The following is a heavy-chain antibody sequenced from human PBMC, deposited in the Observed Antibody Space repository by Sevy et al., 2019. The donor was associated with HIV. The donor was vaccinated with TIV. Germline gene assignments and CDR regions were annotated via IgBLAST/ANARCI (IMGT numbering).Heavy chain of an antibody. V-gene: IGHV3-11*01. CDR3: ARELAAAEPGGNYYYMDV. Sequence: GGSLRLSCAASGFTFSDYYMSWIRQAPGKGLEWASYISSSGSTIYYADSVKGRFTISRDNAKNSLYLQMNSLRAEDTAVYYCARELAAAEPGGNYYYMDVWGKGTTVTVSS. J-gene: IGHJ6*03. D-gene: IGHD6-13*01. CDR2: ISSSGSTI. CDR1: GFTFSDYY.